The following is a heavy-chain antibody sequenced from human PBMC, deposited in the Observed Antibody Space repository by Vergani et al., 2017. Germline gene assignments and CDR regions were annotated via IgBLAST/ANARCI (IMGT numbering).Heavy chain of an antibody. CDR2: ISWNSGAV. CDR3: PKGSVYYHDSAGHGYDPYTGFDL. Sequence: EVDLVESGGGLAQPGGSLRLSCEASGITFWKFGMHWVRQGPGKGLEWVSGISWNSGAVDYADSVRGRFTISRDNAKNSLFLEMNSLRFEDTAVYFCPKGSVYYHDSAGHGYDPYTGFDLWGQGTLVTVSS. D-gene: IGHD5-12*01. V-gene: IGHV3-9*01. CDR1: GITFWKFG. J-gene: IGHJ3*01.